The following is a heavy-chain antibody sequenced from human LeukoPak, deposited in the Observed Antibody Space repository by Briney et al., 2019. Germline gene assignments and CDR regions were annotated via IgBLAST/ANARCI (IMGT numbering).Heavy chain of an antibody. D-gene: IGHD2/OR15-2a*01. CDR3: ARYHFNQNVFDV. V-gene: IGHV3-30*01. J-gene: IGHJ3*01. CDR1: GFTFTDYA. Sequence: PGRSLRLSCAASGFTFTDYAFHWVRQAPGKGLEWVTIISYSGESYADSVRGRFAISRDNSKNTVYLQMDSLRADDTAMYYCARYHFNQNVFDVRGQGTMVTVSS. CDR2: ISYSGE.